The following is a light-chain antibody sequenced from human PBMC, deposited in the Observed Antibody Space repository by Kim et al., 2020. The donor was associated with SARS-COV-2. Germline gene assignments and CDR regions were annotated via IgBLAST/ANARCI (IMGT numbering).Light chain of an antibody. CDR1: SNNVGNQG. V-gene: IGLV10-54*04. Sequence: QAGLNQPPSVSTGLGQTATLTCTGNSNNVGNQGASWLQQHQGHPPKFRSYRSNNRPSGISERFSASRSGNTASLTITGLQPKDEADYYCSTWDSSLTAWVFGGGTQLTVL. CDR2: RSN. CDR3: STWDSSLTAWV. J-gene: IGLJ3*02.